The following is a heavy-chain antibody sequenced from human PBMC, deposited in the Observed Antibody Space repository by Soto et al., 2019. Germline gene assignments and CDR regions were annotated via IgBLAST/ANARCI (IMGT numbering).Heavy chain of an antibody. CDR1: GGSISSSSYY. Sequence: SETLSLTCTVSGGSISSSSYYWGWIRQPPGKGLEWIGYIYYSGSTYYSPSLKSRVTISVDTSKNQFSLKLSSVTAADTAVYYCARFYALVPAAYFDYWGQGTLVTVSS. V-gene: IGHV4-30-4*08. CDR2: IYYSGST. D-gene: IGHD2-2*01. CDR3: ARFYALVPAAYFDY. J-gene: IGHJ4*02.